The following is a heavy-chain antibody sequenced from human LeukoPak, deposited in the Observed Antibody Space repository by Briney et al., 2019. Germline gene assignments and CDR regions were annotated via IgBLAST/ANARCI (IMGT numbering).Heavy chain of an antibody. D-gene: IGHD6-13*01. V-gene: IGHV4-34*01. J-gene: IGHJ4*02. Sequence: SETLSLTCAVYGGSFSGYYWSWIRQPPGKGLEWIGEINHSGSTNYNPSLKSRVTISVDTSKNQFSLKLSSVTAADTAVYYCARLAAAPALDWGQGTLVTVSS. CDR1: GGSFSGYY. CDR3: ARLAAAPALD. CDR2: INHSGST.